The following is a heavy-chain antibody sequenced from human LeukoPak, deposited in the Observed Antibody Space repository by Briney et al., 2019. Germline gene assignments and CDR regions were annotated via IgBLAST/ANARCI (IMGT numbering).Heavy chain of an antibody. Sequence: PSETLSLTCTVSGGSISSYYWSWIRQPAGKGLEWIGRIYTSGSTNYNPSLKSRVTISVDKSKNQFSLKLSSVTAADTAVYYCARDRVDFWSGYSPSGYMDVWGKGTTVTVSS. J-gene: IGHJ6*03. V-gene: IGHV4-4*07. CDR3: ARDRVDFWSGYSPSGYMDV. D-gene: IGHD3-3*01. CDR1: GGSISSYY. CDR2: IYTSGST.